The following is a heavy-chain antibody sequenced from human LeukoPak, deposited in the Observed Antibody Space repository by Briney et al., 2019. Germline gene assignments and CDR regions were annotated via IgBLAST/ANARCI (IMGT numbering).Heavy chain of an antibody. CDR3: ARGAVEYSSSPFDY. Sequence: SEALSLTCAVYGVSFSGYYWSWIRQPPGKGLEWMGEINHSGSTNYNPSLHSRVTISVDTSKNQFSLKLSSVTAADPAVYYCARGAVEYSSSPFDYWGQGTLVTVSS. D-gene: IGHD6-6*01. CDR2: INHSGST. CDR1: GVSFSGYY. J-gene: IGHJ4*02. V-gene: IGHV4-34*01.